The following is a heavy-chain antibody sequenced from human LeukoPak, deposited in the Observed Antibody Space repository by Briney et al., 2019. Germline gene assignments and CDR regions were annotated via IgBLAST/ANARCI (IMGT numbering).Heavy chain of an antibody. CDR1: GFTFSSYW. CDR3: ARAASRHYYDSSGYYYQALSLGYDY. CDR2: IKQDGSEK. V-gene: IGHV3-7*03. J-gene: IGHJ4*02. D-gene: IGHD3-22*01. Sequence: GGSLRLSCAASGFTFSSYWMSWVRQAPGKGLEWVANIKQDGSEKYYVDSAKGRFTISRDNAKNSLYLQMNSLRAEDTAVYYCARAASRHYYDSSGYYYQALSLGYDYWGQGTLVTVSS.